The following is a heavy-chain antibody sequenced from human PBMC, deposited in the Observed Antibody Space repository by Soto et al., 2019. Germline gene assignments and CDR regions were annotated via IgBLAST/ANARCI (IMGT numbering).Heavy chain of an antibody. V-gene: IGHV4-59*01. CDR1: GGSISGYY. CDR3: TKSAQISSSGCYRD. CDR2: IYYSGST. J-gene: IGHJ4*02. Sequence: QVQLQESGPGLVKPSETLSLTCTVSGGSISGYYWSWIRQPPGKGLEWIGYIYYSGSTNYNPSLKSRVTISVDTSKSQFSLKLSSVTAADTAVYYCTKSAQISSSGCYRDWGQGTLVTVSS. D-gene: IGHD6-19*01.